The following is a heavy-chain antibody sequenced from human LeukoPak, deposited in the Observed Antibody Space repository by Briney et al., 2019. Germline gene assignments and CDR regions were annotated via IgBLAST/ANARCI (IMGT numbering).Heavy chain of an antibody. V-gene: IGHV4-59*12. Sequence: SETLSLTCTVSGGSISSYYWSWIRQPPGKGLEWIGYIYHSGSTYYNPSLKSRVTISVDRSKNQFSLKLSSVTAADTAVYYCARYMIVVAPKWRWFDPWGQGTLVTVSS. D-gene: IGHD3-22*01. CDR3: ARYMIVVAPKWRWFDP. J-gene: IGHJ5*02. CDR2: IYHSGST. CDR1: GGSISSYY.